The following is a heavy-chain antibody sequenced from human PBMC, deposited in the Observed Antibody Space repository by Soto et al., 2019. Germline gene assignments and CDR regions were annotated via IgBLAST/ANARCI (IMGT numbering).Heavy chain of an antibody. CDR2: VSHDGRNT. CDR3: GKGGRQWLVTSDFNY. CDR1: GFTFSDYA. Sequence: VQLVESGGGVVQPGRSLRLSCAASGFTFSDYAMHWVRQAPGKGLEWVAVVSHDGRNTHYADSVKGRFTISRDSSKNPVSLEMTSLRAEDTDVYYCGKGGRQWLVTSDFNYWGQGALVTVSS. V-gene: IGHV3-30*18. J-gene: IGHJ4*02. D-gene: IGHD6-19*01.